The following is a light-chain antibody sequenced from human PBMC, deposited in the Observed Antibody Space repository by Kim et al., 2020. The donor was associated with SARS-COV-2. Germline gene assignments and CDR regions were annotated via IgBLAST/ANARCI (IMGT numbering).Light chain of an antibody. J-gene: IGKJ5*01. CDR1: QTIGSNY. V-gene: IGKV3-20*01. CDR2: GAS. Sequence: EIELTQSPGTMSLSPGDRVTLSCRASQTIGSNYLAWYQQKVGQPPRLLIYGASSRATGIPDRFSGRGSGTSFFLTNTRLEAEDFAVYYCQQYATTPITFGQGTRLEIK. CDR3: QQYATTPIT.